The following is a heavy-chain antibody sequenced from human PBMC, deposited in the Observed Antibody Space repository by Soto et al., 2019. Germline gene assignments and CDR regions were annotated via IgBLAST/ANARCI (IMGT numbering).Heavy chain of an antibody. V-gene: IGHV1-18*01. Sequence: QVQLVQSGAEVKKPGASVKVSCKASGYTFTSYGISWVRQAPGQGLEWMGWISAYNGNTNYAQKLQGRVTMTTDTATSTAYMEVRSLRSADTAVYDCAREYCSGGRCYGPDYWGQGTLVTVSS. J-gene: IGHJ4*02. CDR2: ISAYNGNT. D-gene: IGHD2-15*01. CDR1: GYTFTSYG. CDR3: AREYCSGGRCYGPDY.